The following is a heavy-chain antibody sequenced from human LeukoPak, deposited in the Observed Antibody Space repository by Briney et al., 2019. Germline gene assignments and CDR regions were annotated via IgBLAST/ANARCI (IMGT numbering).Heavy chain of an antibody. CDR1: GGSISSYY. V-gene: IGHV4-4*07. CDR3: ARGSAYCGGDCYVHAFDI. J-gene: IGHJ3*02. Sequence: SETLSLTCTVSGGSISSYYWSWIRQPAGKGLVWIGRIYTSGSTNYNPSLKSRVTMSVDTSKNQFSLKLSSVTAADTAVYYCARGSAYCGGDCYVHAFDIWGQGTMVTVSS. D-gene: IGHD2-21*02. CDR2: IYTSGST.